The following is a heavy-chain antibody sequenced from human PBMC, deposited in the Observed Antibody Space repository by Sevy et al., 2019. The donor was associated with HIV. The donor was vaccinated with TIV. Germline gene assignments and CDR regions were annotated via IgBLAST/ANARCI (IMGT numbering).Heavy chain of an antibody. V-gene: IGHV3-49*03. CDR2: IRSKASGGTT. D-gene: IGHD3-10*01. CDR3: SKGGSGTGWFDP. J-gene: IGHJ5*02. CDR1: GFNFGDYP. Sequence: GGSLRLSCRASGFNFGDYPMSWFRQAPGKGLAWVGFIRSKASGGTTQYAASVKGRFTISGDDSESIAYLQMNSLKIEDTAVYYCSKGGSGTGWFDPWGQGTLVTVSS.